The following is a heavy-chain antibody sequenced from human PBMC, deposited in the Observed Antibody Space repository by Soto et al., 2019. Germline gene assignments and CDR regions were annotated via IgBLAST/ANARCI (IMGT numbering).Heavy chain of an antibody. V-gene: IGHV4-59*01. D-gene: IGHD3-22*01. CDR1: GGSISSYY. CDR3: ARVSTYYYDSSGYYPSFDY. J-gene: IGHJ4*02. CDR2: IYYSGST. Sequence: PSETLSLTCTVSGGSISSYYWSWIRQPPGKGLEWIGYIYYSGSTNYNPSLKSRVTISVDTSKNQFSLKLSSVTAADTAVYYCARVSTYYYDSSGYYPSFDYWGQGTLVTVSS.